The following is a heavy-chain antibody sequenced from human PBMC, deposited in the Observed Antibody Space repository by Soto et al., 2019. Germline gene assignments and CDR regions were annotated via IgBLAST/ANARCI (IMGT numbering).Heavy chain of an antibody. Sequence: QMQLVESGGGVVQPGTSPRLSCAASGFDFSSYGMHWVRQTPGKGLEWVAVLGFDGGGRYYADSVKGRFTISRDNSKKMLYLQMDSLRAGDTASYYCAREPVGPDYAMDVWGQGTTVTVSS. V-gene: IGHV3-33*01. CDR2: LGFDGGGR. CDR3: AREPVGPDYAMDV. D-gene: IGHD1-26*01. J-gene: IGHJ6*02. CDR1: GFDFSSYG.